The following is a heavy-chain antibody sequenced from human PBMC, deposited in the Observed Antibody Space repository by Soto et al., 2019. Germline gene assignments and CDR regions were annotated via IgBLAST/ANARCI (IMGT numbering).Heavy chain of an antibody. CDR1: GFTFTSYS. V-gene: IGHV3-21*04. CDR2: LSSSSTYI. J-gene: IGHJ6*02. D-gene: IGHD3-3*01. CDR3: AREANTIYAPHGLDV. Sequence: EVELVESGGGLVKPGGSLRLSCAVSGFTFTSYSMSWVRQAPGQGLEWLASLSSSSTYIFHADSLRGRFTISRDNAKNLVLLQMSNLTGDDTATYYCAREANTIYAPHGLDVWGQGTAVTVSS.